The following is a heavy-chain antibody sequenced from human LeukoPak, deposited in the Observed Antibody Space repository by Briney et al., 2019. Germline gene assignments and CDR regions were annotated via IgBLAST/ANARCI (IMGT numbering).Heavy chain of an antibody. CDR2: IKQDGSEK. D-gene: IGHD3-16*02. V-gene: IGHV3-7*01. Sequence: GSLRLSCAASGFTFSSYWMSWVRQAPGKGLEWVANIKQDGSEKYYVDSVKGRFTISRDNAENSLYLQMNSLRAEDTAVYYCARVSVWGSYRQTFQHWGQGTLVTVSS. CDR3: ARVSVWGSYRQTFQH. CDR1: GFTFSSYW. J-gene: IGHJ1*01.